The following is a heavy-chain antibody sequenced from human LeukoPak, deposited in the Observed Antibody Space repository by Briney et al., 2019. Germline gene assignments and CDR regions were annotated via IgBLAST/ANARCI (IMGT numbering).Heavy chain of an antibody. CDR2: IYYSGST. V-gene: IGHV4-61*01. J-gene: IGHJ4*02. CDR1: GYSISSGYY. D-gene: IGHD6-13*01. CDR3: ARDSSSSWYGLDY. Sequence: RPSETLSLTCTVSGYSISSGYYWGWIRQPPGKGLEWIGYIYYSGSTNYNPSLKSRVTISVDTSKNQFSLKLSSATAADTAVYYCARDSSSSWYGLDYWGQGTLVTVSS.